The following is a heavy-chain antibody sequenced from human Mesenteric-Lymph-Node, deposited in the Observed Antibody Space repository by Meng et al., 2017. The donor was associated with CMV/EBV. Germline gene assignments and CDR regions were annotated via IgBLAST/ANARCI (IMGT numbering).Heavy chain of an antibody. D-gene: IGHD3-22*01. V-gene: IGHV3-53*01. CDR3: AREFYNYYDSSGYWNYYGMDV. CDR2: IYSGGST. Sequence: GESLKISCAASGFTVSSHYMSWVRQAPGKGLEWVSVIYSGGSTYYADSVKGRFTISRDNSKNTLYLQMNSLRAEDTAVYYCAREFYNYYDSSGYWNYYGMDVWGQGTTVTVSS. J-gene: IGHJ6*02. CDR1: GFTVSSHY.